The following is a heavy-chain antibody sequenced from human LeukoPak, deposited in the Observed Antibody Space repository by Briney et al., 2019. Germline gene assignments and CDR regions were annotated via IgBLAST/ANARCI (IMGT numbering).Heavy chain of an antibody. J-gene: IGHJ4*02. Sequence: ASVKVSCKASGYTFTNYDINWLRQATGQGLEWMGWMNPNSGDSGYAQKFQGRVTMTRDTSISTAYMELSRLRSDDTAVYYCARAPTPGAAAAAYWGQEPRVTVSP. V-gene: IGHV1-8*01. CDR1: GYTFTNYD. D-gene: IGHD6-13*01. CDR2: MNPNSGDS. CDR3: ARAPTPGAAAAAY.